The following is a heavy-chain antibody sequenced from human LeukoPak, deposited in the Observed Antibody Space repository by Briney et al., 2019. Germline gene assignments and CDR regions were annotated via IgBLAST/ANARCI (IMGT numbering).Heavy chain of an antibody. V-gene: IGHV3-7*01. D-gene: IGHD4-23*01. J-gene: IGHJ4*02. CDR3: AKQRWDQAGGLEY. CDR1: GFTFSSYW. CDR2: IKQDGSEK. Sequence: GGSLRLSCSASGFTFSSYWMIWVRQAPGKGLEWWANIKQDGSEKYYVDSVKGRFTISRDNAKNSLDLQMNSLRAEDTAVYYCAKQRWDQAGGLEYWGQGTLVTVSS.